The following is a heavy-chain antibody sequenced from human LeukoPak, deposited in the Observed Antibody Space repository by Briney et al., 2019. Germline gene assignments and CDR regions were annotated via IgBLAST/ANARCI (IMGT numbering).Heavy chain of an antibody. CDR3: ARDNTLSGYYFWGSHDAFDI. CDR1: GFTFSSYS. Sequence: GGSLRLSCAASGFTFSSYSMNWVRQAPGKGLEWVSSISTISSYIYYADSVKGPFTISRDNAKNSLYLQMNSLRAEDTAVYYCARDNTLSGYYFWGSHDAFDIWGQGTMVTVSS. D-gene: IGHD3-22*01. CDR2: ISTISSYI. V-gene: IGHV3-21*01. J-gene: IGHJ3*02.